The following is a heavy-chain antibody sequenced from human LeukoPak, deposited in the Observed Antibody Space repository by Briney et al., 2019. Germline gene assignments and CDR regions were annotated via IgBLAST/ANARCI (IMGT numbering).Heavy chain of an antibody. CDR1: GYTFTSYD. V-gene: IGHV1-8*01. D-gene: IGHD2-2*01. CDR3: ARAPFFPSRRGYYYMDV. CDR2: MNPNSGNT. J-gene: IGHJ6*03. Sequence: ASVKVSCKASGYTFTSYDINWVRQATGQGLEWMGWMNPNSGNTGYAQKFQGRVTMTRNTSISTAYMELSSLRSEDTAVYYCARAPFFPSRRGYYYMDVWGKGTTVTVSS.